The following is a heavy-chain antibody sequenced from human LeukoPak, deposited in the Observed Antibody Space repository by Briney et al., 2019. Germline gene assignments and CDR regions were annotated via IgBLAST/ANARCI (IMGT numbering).Heavy chain of an antibody. CDR2: IGSDNKP. CDR3: ARASMRMTTAGLVDY. D-gene: IGHD6-13*01. J-gene: IGHJ4*02. CDR1: GFTFSSYA. V-gene: IGHV3-23*05. Sequence: GGSLRLSCAASGFTFSSYAMSWVRQAPGKGLEWVSSIGSDNKPHYSESVKGRFAISRDNSKNMLFLQLNSLRAEDTAVYYCARASMRMTTAGLVDYWGQGTLVTVSS.